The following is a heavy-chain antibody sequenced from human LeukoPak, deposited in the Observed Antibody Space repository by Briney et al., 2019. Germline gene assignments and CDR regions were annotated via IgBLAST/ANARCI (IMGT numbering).Heavy chain of an antibody. Sequence: TGGSLRLSCAASGFTFSSYSMNWVRQAPGKGLEWVSSISSSSSYIYYADSVTGRFTISRDNAKNSLYLQMNSLRAEDTAVYYCASDPEGIAAAGSMTPWGQGTLVTVSS. D-gene: IGHD6-13*01. V-gene: IGHV3-21*01. CDR2: ISSSSSYI. CDR1: GFTFSSYS. CDR3: ASDPEGIAAAGSMTP. J-gene: IGHJ5*02.